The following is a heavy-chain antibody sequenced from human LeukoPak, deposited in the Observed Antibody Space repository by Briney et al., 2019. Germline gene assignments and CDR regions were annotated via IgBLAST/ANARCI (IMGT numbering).Heavy chain of an antibody. CDR1: GFTFSSYG. CDR2: MSYDGSNK. J-gene: IGHJ5*02. CDR3: AKQVTIFGVVIIDEPYNWFDP. D-gene: IGHD3-3*01. Sequence: GRSLRLSCAASGFTFSSYGMHWVRQAPGKGLEWVAVMSYDGSNKYYADSVKGRFTISRDNSKNTLYLQMNSLRAEDTAVYYCAKQVTIFGVVIIDEPYNWFDPWGQGTLVTVSS. V-gene: IGHV3-30*18.